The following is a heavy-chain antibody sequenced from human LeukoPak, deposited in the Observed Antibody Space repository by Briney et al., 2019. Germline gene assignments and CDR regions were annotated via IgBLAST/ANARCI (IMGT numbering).Heavy chain of an antibody. J-gene: IGHJ4*02. CDR1: GYTFTSYD. CDR3: ARGPPNWGYDY. D-gene: IGHD7-27*01. Sequence: GASVKVSCTASGYTFTSYDFNWVRQATGQRPEWMGWMSPNSGGTGYAQKFQDRVTMTRNTSISTAYMELSSLRSDDTAVYYCARGPPNWGYDYWGPGTLVTVSS. CDR2: MSPNSGGT. V-gene: IGHV1-8*01.